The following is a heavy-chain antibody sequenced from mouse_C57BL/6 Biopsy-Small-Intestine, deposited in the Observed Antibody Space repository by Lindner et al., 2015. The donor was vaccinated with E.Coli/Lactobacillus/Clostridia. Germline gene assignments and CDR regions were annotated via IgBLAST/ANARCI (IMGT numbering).Heavy chain of an antibody. V-gene: IGHV14-2*01. J-gene: IGHJ4*01. D-gene: IGHD3-1*01. CDR2: IDPENGEI. CDR1: GFNIKDYY. Sequence: VQLQESGAELVKPGVSVKLSCTASGFNIKDYYLHWVKQRTEQGLEWIGRIDPENGEIKYAPKFQGKATVTADTSSNTAYLRLISLTFEDSAVFYCVRSGWGSGTMDFWGKGTSVTVSS. CDR3: VRSGWGSGTMDF.